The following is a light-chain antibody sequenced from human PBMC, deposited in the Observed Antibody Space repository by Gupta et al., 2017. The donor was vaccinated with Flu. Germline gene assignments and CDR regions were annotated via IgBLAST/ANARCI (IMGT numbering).Light chain of an antibody. V-gene: IGLV2-14*01. CDR2: DVS. Sequence: QSALTQPASVSGSPGQSVAISCTGTSSDVGANNYVSWYQHHPGKTPKLMIYDVSNRPSGVSNRFFGSKSGNTASLTISGLQPEDEADYYCSSYTSSSTLWVFGGGTKLTVL. CDR3: SSYTSSSTLWV. CDR1: SSDVGANNY. J-gene: IGLJ3*02.